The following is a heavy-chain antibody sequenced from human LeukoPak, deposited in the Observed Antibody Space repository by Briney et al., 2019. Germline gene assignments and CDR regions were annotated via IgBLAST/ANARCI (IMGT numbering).Heavy chain of an antibody. CDR2: IYTSGST. CDR3: ARENSGSYREFDY. CDR1: GGSISSYY. D-gene: IGHD1-26*01. V-gene: IGHV4-4*07. Sequence: SETLSLTCTVSGGSISSYYWSWIRKPDGPGKEWIGRIYTSGSTNYNASLKSRVSMSVDTSKNQFSLKLSSVTAADTAVFYCARENSGSYREFDYWGQGTLVTVSS. J-gene: IGHJ4*02.